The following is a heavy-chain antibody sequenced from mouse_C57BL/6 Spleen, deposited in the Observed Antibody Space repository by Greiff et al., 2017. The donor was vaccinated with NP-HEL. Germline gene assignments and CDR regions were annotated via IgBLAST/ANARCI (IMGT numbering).Heavy chain of an antibody. CDR3: ARWDYGNYDYAMDY. D-gene: IGHD2-1*01. CDR1: GGAFAREL. V-gene: IGHV1-61*01. CDR2: IYPSDSET. J-gene: IGHJ4*01. Sequence: QVQLQQPGAELVRPGDEVKRKGKEAGGAFARELLVGGSQRPGQGLEWIGNIYPSDSETHYNQKFKDKATLTVDKSSSTAYMQLSSLTSEDSAVYYCARWDYGNYDYAMDYWGQGTSVTVSS.